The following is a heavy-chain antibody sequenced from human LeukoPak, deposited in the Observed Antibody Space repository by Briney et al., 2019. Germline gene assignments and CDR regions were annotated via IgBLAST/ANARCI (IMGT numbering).Heavy chain of an antibody. V-gene: IGHV3-23*01. CDR1: GFTFTSYA. CDR3: AKPPRYFDWLLFDY. CDR2: ISGSGGST. J-gene: IGHJ4*02. D-gene: IGHD3-9*01. Sequence: GRSLRLSCAASGFTFTSYAMSWVRQAPGKGLEWVSAISGSGGSTYYADSVKGRFTISRDNSKNTLYLQMNSLRAEDTAVYYCAKPPRYFDWLLFDYWGQGTLVTVSS.